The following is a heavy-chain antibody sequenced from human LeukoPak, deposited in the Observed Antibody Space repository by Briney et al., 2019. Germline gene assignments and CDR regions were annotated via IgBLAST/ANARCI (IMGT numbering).Heavy chain of an antibody. J-gene: IGHJ3*02. CDR3: ARDRVIVGATTDAFDI. V-gene: IGHV1-2*02. D-gene: IGHD1-26*01. Sequence: ASVKVSCKASGYTLTGYYMHWVRQAPGQGLEWMGWINPNSGGTNYAQKFQGRVTMTRDTSISTAYMELSRLRSDDTAVYYCARDRVIVGATTDAFDIWGQGTMVTVSS. CDR1: GYTLTGYY. CDR2: INPNSGGT.